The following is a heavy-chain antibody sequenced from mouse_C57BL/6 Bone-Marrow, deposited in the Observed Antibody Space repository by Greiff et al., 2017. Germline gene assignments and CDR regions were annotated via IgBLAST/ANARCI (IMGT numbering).Heavy chain of an antibody. CDR1: GYTFTSYW. V-gene: IGHV1-55*01. J-gene: IGHJ4*01. CDR2: IYPGSGST. CDR3: ARWDDGYPYAMDY. Sequence: QVQLQQPGAELVKPGASVKMSCKASGYTFTSYWITWVKQRPGQGLEWIGDIYPGSGSTNYNEKFKSKATLTVDTSSSTAYMQLSSLTSEDSAVYYCARWDDGYPYAMDYWGQGTSVTVSS. D-gene: IGHD2-3*01.